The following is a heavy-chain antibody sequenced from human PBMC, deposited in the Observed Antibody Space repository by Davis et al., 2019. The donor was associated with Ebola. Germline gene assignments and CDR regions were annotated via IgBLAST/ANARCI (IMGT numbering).Heavy chain of an antibody. CDR2: ISSSSSYI. J-gene: IGHJ6*02. CDR1: GFTFSSYS. V-gene: IGHV3-21*01. D-gene: IGHD2-2*01. CDR3: ARDIVVVPAAIVYYGMDV. Sequence: GESLKISCAASGFTFSSYSMNWVRRAPGKGLEWVSSISSSSSYIYYADSVKGRFTISRDNAKNSLYLQMNSLRAEDTAVYYCARDIVVVPAAIVYYGMDVWGQGTTVTVSS.